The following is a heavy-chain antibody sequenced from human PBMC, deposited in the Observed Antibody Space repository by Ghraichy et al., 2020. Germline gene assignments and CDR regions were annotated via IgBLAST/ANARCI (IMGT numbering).Heavy chain of an antibody. Sequence: ASVKVSCKASGYTFTGYYMHWVRQAPGQGLEWMGWINPNSGGTNYAQKFQGRVTMTRDTSISTAYMELSRLRSDDTAVYYCARGWGLGYYYDSSGPPSLGMDVWGQGTTVTVSS. J-gene: IGHJ6*02. CDR1: GYTFTGYY. V-gene: IGHV1-2*02. D-gene: IGHD3-22*01. CDR2: INPNSGGT. CDR3: ARGWGLGYYYDSSGPPSLGMDV.